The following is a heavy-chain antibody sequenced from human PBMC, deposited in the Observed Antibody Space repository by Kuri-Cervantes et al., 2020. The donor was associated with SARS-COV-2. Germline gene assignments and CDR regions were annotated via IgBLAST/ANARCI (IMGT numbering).Heavy chain of an antibody. V-gene: IGHV4-59*01. CDR1: GGSISSYY. J-gene: IGHJ4*02. Sequence: SETLSLTCTVSGGSISSYYWSWIRQPPGKGLEWIGYIYYSRSTKYNPSLKSRVTMSVDTSKNQFSLKLNSVTPADTAVYYCARTLDYYGSGTYCFDYWGQGTLVTVSS. CDR2: IYYSRST. CDR3: ARTLDYYGSGTYCFDY. D-gene: IGHD3-10*01.